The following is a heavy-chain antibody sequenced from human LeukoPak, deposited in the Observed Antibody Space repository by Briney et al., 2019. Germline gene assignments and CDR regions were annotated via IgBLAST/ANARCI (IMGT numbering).Heavy chain of an antibody. J-gene: IGHJ5*02. V-gene: IGHV4-30-4*01. CDR3: ARTTYFCSSTICYPNWFDP. Sequence: SQTLSLTCTVSGGSISSGDYYWSWIRQPPGKGLEWIGYIYYSGNTYYNPSLRSRVTISVDTSKNQFSLKLTSVTAADTAVYYCARTTYFCSSTICYPNWFDPWGQGSLATVSS. CDR1: GGSISSGDYY. D-gene: IGHD2-2*01. CDR2: IYYSGNT.